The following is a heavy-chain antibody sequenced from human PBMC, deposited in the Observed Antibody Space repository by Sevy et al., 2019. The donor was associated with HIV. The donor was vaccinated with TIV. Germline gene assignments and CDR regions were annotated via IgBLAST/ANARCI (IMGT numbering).Heavy chain of an antibody. D-gene: IGHD2-8*02. CDR1: GGTFSSYA. CDR3: ARAGYTPGGWWFDP. Sequence: ASVKVSCKASGGTFSSYAISWVRQAPGQGLEWMGGIIPIFGTANYAQKFQGRVTITADESTGTAYMELSSLRSEDTAVYYCARAGYTPGGWWFDPWGQGTLVTVSS. V-gene: IGHV1-69*13. CDR2: IIPIFGTA. J-gene: IGHJ5*02.